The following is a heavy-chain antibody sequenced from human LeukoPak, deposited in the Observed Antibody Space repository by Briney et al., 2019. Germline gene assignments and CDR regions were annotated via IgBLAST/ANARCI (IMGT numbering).Heavy chain of an antibody. J-gene: IGHJ4*02. Sequence: GGSLRLSCAASGFTFTRFWMAWVRQAPGKGLQWVAHIKEDGTEKYYLDSVKGRFTIAKDDAKNSLFLQMNSLTAEDTALYYCARGGWELDYWGQGAPVTVSS. CDR3: ARGGWELDY. CDR2: IKEDGTEK. V-gene: IGHV3-7*01. D-gene: IGHD4-23*01. CDR1: GFTFTRFW.